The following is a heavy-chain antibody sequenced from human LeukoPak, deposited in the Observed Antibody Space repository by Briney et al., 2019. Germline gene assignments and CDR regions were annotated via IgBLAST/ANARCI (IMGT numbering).Heavy chain of an antibody. D-gene: IGHD6-13*01. Sequence: ASVKVSCKASGGTFSRYAISWVRQAPGQGLEWMGWISAYNGNTNYAQKLQGRVTMTTDTSTSTAYMELRSLRSDDTAVYYCARDFQVAAAGTLGPVNYYYYGMDVWGQGTTVTVSS. J-gene: IGHJ6*02. V-gene: IGHV1-18*01. CDR2: ISAYNGNT. CDR1: GGTFSRYA. CDR3: ARDFQVAAAGTLGPVNYYYYGMDV.